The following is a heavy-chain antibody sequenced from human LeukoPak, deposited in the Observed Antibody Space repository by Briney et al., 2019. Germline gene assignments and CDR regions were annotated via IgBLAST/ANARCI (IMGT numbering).Heavy chain of an antibody. CDR1: GVTFSSYS. CDR2: ISSSSSYI. V-gene: IGHV3-21*01. Sequence: VGSLRLSCAACGVTFSSYSMNWVRQAPGKGLEWVSSISSSSSYIYYADSVKGRFTISRDNAKNSLYLQMNSLRAEDTAVYYCARESGYDRHSYYYYGMDVWGQGTTVTVSS. J-gene: IGHJ6*02. D-gene: IGHD5-12*01. CDR3: ARESGYDRHSYYYYGMDV.